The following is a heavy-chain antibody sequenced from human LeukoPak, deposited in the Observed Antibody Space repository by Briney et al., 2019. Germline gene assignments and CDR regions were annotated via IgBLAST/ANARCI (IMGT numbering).Heavy chain of an antibody. V-gene: IGHV1-69*13. CDR1: GGTFSSYA. J-gene: IGHJ4*02. CDR3: ARDGQWELPVPYYFDY. Sequence: ASVKVSCKASGGTFSSYAISWVRQAPGQGLEWMGGIIPIFGTANYAQKFQGRVTITADESTSTAYMELSSLRSEDTAVYYCARDGQWELPVPYYFDYWGQGTLVTVSS. CDR2: IIPIFGTA. D-gene: IGHD1-26*01.